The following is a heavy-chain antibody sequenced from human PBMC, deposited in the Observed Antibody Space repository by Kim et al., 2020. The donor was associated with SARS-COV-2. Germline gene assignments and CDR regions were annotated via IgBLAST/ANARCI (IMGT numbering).Heavy chain of an antibody. Sequence: SETLSLTCAISGDSVSSNNVAWNWIRQSPSRGFEWLGRTYYRSKWYNDYAVSAKSRITINPDTSKNQFSLQLNSVTPEDTAVYYCARDSVRHFDYWGQGTLVTVSS. D-gene: IGHD6-6*01. CDR2: TYYRSKWYN. CDR3: ARDSVRHFDY. CDR1: GDSVSSNNVA. V-gene: IGHV6-1*01. J-gene: IGHJ4*02.